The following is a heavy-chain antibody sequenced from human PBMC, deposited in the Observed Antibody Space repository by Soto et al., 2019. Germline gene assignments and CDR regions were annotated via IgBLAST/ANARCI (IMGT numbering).Heavy chain of an antibody. D-gene: IGHD3-9*01. CDR2: ISWNSGSI. CDR1: GFTFDDYA. J-gene: IGHJ4*02. CDR3: AKGDLILTGPFDY. Sequence: EVQLVESGGGLVQPGRSLRLSCAASGFTFDDYAMHWVRQAPGKGLEWVSVISWNSGSIGYADSVKGRFTISRDNAKNSLYLQMNSLRAEDTALYYCAKGDLILTGPFDYWGQGTLVTVSS. V-gene: IGHV3-9*01.